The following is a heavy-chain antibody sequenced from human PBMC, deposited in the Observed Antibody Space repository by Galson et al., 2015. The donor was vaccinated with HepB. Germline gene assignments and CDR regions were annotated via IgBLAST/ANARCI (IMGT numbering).Heavy chain of an antibody. D-gene: IGHD2/OR15-2a*01. CDR3: SKGRFYDTNYSPPPAYYYYGMNV. Sequence: SLRLSCAASEFAFGSYAMSWVRQAPGKGLEWVSAISNSGESTFYVDSVKGRFTISRDNSENTLYLLMNSLRVEDTAVYYCSKGRFYDTNYSPPPAYYYYGMNVWGQGTTVTVSS. CDR2: ISNSGEST. J-gene: IGHJ6*02. V-gene: IGHV3-23*01. CDR1: EFAFGSYA.